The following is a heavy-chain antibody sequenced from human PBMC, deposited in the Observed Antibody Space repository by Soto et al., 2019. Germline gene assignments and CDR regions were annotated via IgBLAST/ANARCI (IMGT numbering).Heavy chain of an antibody. Sequence: SGPTLVNPTQTLTLTCTFSGFSLSTSGVGVGWIRQPPGKALEWLAVIYWDDVKGYSPSLKNRLTITKDTSKNQVVLTMTNMDPVDTATYYCAHTVGLVVVTSEDEYFQHWGQGTQVTVSS. CDR2: IYWDDVK. CDR3: AHTVGLVVVTSEDEYFQH. V-gene: IGHV2-5*02. D-gene: IGHD2-15*01. J-gene: IGHJ1*01. CDR1: GFSLSTSGVG.